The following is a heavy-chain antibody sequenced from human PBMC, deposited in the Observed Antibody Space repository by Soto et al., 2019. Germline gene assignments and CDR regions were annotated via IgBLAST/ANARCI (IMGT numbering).Heavy chain of an antibody. CDR1: GSTFSTYA. CDR3: AIMTTVTTYAFDI. V-gene: IGHV1-3*01. J-gene: IGHJ3*02. D-gene: IGHD4-17*01. CDR2: INAGNGNT. Sequence: ASVKVSCKTSGSTFSTYAIHWVRQAPGQRLEWMGGINAGNGNTKYSQRFQDRVTITRDTSASTAYMEVSSLRSEDTAVYYCAIMTTVTTYAFDIWGQGTMVTVSS.